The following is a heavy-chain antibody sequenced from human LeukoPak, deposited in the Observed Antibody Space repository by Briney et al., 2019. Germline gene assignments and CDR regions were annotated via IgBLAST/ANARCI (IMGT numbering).Heavy chain of an antibody. V-gene: IGHV3-23*01. Sequence: GGSLRLSCAASGFTFSSSAMSWVRQAPGKGLEWVSAISNNGGYTYYADSVQGRFTISRDNSKSTLCLQMNSLRAEDPAVYYCAKQLGYCSDGSCYFPYWGQGTLVTVSS. D-gene: IGHD2-15*01. CDR1: GFTFSSSA. J-gene: IGHJ4*02. CDR3: AKQLGYCSDGSCYFPY. CDR2: ISNNGGYT.